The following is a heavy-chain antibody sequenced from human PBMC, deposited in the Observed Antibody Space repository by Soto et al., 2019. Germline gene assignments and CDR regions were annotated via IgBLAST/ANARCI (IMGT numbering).Heavy chain of an antibody. D-gene: IGHD2-21*02. V-gene: IGHV3-30*03. CDR1: GFTFSSYG. CDR2: ISYDGSNK. Sequence: QVQLVESGGGVVQPGRSLRLSCAASGFTFSSYGMHWVRQAPGKGLEWVAVISYDGSNKYCADSVKGRFTISRDNSKNTLYLQMNSLRAEDTAVYYCATLQGGDSIRRWCQGTLVTVSS. J-gene: IGHJ4*02. CDR3: ATLQGGDSIRR.